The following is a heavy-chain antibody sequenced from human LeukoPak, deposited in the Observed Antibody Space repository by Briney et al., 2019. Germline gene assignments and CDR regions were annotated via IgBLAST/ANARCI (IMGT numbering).Heavy chain of an antibody. Sequence: SETLSLTCTVSGAPISNYYWSWIRQPAGKALEWIGRVYTSGSTTYNPSFRSRVTMSVGKSKNELSLKLTSVTAADTAVYYCAGRDYWGQGTLVTVSS. CDR2: VYTSGST. CDR3: AGRDY. V-gene: IGHV4-4*07. J-gene: IGHJ4*02. CDR1: GAPISNYY.